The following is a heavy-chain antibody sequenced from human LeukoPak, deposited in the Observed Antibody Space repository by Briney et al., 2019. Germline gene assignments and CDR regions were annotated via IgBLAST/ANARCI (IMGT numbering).Heavy chain of an antibody. V-gene: IGHV1-18*01. CDR2: ISAYNGDT. CDR3: ARDSSEFRSLIPH. J-gene: IGHJ1*01. D-gene: IGHD2-21*01. Sequence: ASVKVSCKASGYTFTTYGISWVRQAPGQGLEWMGWISAYNGDTNYAQKLQGRVTMTTDTSTSTAYMELRSLRSEDTAVYYCARDSSEFRSLIPHWGQGTLVTVSP. CDR1: GYTFTTYG.